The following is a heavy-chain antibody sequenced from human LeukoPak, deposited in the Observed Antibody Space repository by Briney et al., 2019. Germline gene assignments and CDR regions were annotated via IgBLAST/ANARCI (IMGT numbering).Heavy chain of an antibody. Sequence: PGGSLRLSCAASGFTFSSYSMNWVRQAPGKGLEWVSSISSSSSYIYYAGSVKGRFTISRDNAKKSLYLQMNSLRAEDTAVYYCAKNSGYDLNDAFDIWGQGTMVTVSS. CDR2: ISSSSSYI. D-gene: IGHD5-12*01. V-gene: IGHV3-21*01. CDR3: AKNSGYDLNDAFDI. J-gene: IGHJ3*02. CDR1: GFTFSSYS.